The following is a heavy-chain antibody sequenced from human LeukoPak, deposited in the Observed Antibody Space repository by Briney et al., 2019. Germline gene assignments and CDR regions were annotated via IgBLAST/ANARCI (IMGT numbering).Heavy chain of an antibody. V-gene: IGHV3-48*03. CDR2: ISGSGSTL. CDR1: GFTFSSYE. J-gene: IGHJ6*02. D-gene: IGHD2-2*02. Sequence: GGSLRLSCAASGFTFSSYEMNWVRQAPGKGLEWVSYISGSGSTLYYADSVKGRFTISRDNAKNSLYLQINSLRAEDTALYYCARNYVVVVPGGIRKRDYYYGMDVWGQGTTVTVSS. CDR3: ARNYVVVVPGGIRKRDYYYGMDV.